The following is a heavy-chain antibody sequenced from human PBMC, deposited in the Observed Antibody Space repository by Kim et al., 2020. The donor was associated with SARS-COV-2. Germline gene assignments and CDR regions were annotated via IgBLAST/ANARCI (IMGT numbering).Heavy chain of an antibody. J-gene: IGHJ5*02. D-gene: IGHD3-10*01. CDR1: GFTFSSYG. CDR2: ISYDGSNK. Sequence: GGSLRLSCAASGFTFSSYGMHWVRQAPGKGLEWVAVISYDGSNKYYADSVKGRFTISRDNSKNTLYLQMNSLRAEDTAVYYCARDQASGIRNNWFDPWGQGTLLTVST. V-gene: IGHV3-33*05. CDR3: ARDQASGIRNNWFDP.